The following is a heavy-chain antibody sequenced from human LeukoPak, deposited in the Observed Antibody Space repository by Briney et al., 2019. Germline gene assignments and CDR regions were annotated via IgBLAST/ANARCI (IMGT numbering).Heavy chain of an antibody. Sequence: GASVKVSCKASGYTFTSYAMHWVRQAPGQRLEWMGWINAGNGNTKYSQKFQGRVTITRDTSASTAYMELSSLRSEDTAVYYCARDNYDYVWGSYRPFDHWGQGTLVTVSS. CDR1: GYTFTSYA. CDR3: ARDNYDYVWGSYRPFDH. V-gene: IGHV1-3*01. D-gene: IGHD3-16*02. J-gene: IGHJ4*02. CDR2: INAGNGNT.